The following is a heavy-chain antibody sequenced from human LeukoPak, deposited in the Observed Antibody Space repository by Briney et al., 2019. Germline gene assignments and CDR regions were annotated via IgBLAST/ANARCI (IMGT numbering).Heavy chain of an antibody. CDR1: GFTFSSYS. CDR3: ARGYYDSSGYPD. V-gene: IGHV3-48*01. J-gene: IGHJ4*02. Sequence: GGSLRLSCAASGFTFSSYSMNWVRQAPGKGLEWVSYISSSSSTIYYADSVKGRFTISRDNAKNSLYLQMNSLRAEDTAVYYCARGYYDSSGYPDWGRGTLVTVSS. D-gene: IGHD3-22*01. CDR2: ISSSSSTI.